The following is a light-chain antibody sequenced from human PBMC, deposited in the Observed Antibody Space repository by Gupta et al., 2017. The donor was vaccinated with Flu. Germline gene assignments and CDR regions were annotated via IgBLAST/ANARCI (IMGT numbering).Light chain of an antibody. J-gene: IGKJ3*01. CDR3: QQYGNSPFT. V-gene: IGKV3-20*01. Sequence: ERATLSCRASQSVSSSYLAGYQQRPGQAPRLLIYDASSRDTGIPDRFSGSGSGADFTLTISRLEPEDFAVYYCQQYGNSPFTFGPGTKVDIK. CDR1: QSVSSSY. CDR2: DAS.